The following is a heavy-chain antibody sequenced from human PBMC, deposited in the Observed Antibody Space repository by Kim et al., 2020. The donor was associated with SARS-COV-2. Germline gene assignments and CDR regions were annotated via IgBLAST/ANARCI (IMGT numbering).Heavy chain of an antibody. Sequence: SVNVSCKASGGTFSSYAISWVRQAPGQGLEWMGGIIPIFGTANYAQKFQGRVTITADESTSTAYMELSSLRSEDTAVYYCAESGMTTVVTDDAFDIWGQGTMVTVSS. V-gene: IGHV1-69*13. J-gene: IGHJ3*02. D-gene: IGHD4-17*01. CDR3: AESGMTTVVTDDAFDI. CDR1: GGTFSSYA. CDR2: IIPIFGTA.